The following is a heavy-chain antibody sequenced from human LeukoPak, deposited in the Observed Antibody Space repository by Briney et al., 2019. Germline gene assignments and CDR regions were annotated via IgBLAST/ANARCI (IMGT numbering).Heavy chain of an antibody. CDR1: GGSFSGYY. CDR3: ARQTRQYYGDDY. D-gene: IGHD4-17*01. Sequence: KASETLSLTCAVYGGSFSGYYWSWIRQPPGKGLEWIGEINHSGSTNYNPSLKGRVTISVDTSKNQFSLKLSSVTAADTAVYYCARQTRQYYGDDYWGQGTLVTVSS. J-gene: IGHJ4*02. CDR2: INHSGST. V-gene: IGHV4-34*01.